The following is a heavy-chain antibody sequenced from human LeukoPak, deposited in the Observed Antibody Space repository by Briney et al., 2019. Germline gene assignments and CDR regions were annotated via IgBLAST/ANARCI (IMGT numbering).Heavy chain of an antibody. CDR3: AKEVNTGYYFYKYGLDV. V-gene: IGHV3-23*01. Sequence: GGSLRLSCAASGFTFSSYAMSWVHQAPGKGLEWVSAISGSGGSTYYADSVRGRFTISRDNSKNTLYLQMHSLRAEDTAVYYCAKEVNTGYYFYKYGLDVWGQGTTVTVSS. J-gene: IGHJ6*02. CDR1: GFTFSSYA. D-gene: IGHD2-8*02. CDR2: ISGSGGST.